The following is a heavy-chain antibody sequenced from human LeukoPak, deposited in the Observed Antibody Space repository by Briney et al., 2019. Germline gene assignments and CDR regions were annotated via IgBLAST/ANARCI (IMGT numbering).Heavy chain of an antibody. J-gene: IGHJ4*02. V-gene: IGHV3-43D*03. D-gene: IGHD3-22*01. CDR1: GFTFDDYA. CDR3: ARARDYYDVGYFDY. Sequence: GGSLRLSCAASGFTFDDYAMHWVRHAPGKGLEWVSLISWDGGSTYYADSVKGRFTISRDNAKNSLYLQMNSLRAEDTAVYYCARARDYYDVGYFDYWGQGTLVTVSS. CDR2: ISWDGGST.